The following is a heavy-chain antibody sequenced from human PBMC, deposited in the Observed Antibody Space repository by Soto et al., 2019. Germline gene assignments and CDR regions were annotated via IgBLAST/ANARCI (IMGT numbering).Heavy chain of an antibody. CDR2: INPNRGGT. CDR3: ARDVCPKLRYFDWLSNNYYYCMGG. Sequence: GASVKVSCKASGYTFTGYYMHWVRQAPGQGLEWMGWINPNRGGTNYAQKFQGRVTMTRDTSIGTAYMELSRLRSDDTSVSYCARDVCPKLRYFDWLSNNYYYCMGGWGQGTTVTVSS. CDR1: GYTFTGYY. D-gene: IGHD3-9*01. V-gene: IGHV1-2*02. J-gene: IGHJ6*02.